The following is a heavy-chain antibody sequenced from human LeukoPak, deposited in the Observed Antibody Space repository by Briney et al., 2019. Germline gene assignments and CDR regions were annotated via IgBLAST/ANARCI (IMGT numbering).Heavy chain of an antibody. CDR2: INHSGST. Sequence: TSETLSLTCAVYGGSFSGYYWNWIRQPPGKGLEWIGEINHSGSTNYNPSLKSRVTISVDTSKNQFSLKLSSVTAADTAVYYCASRSRRGIAAADWGQGTLVTVSS. J-gene: IGHJ4*02. CDR1: GGSFSGYY. CDR3: ASRSRRGIAAAD. D-gene: IGHD6-13*01. V-gene: IGHV4-34*01.